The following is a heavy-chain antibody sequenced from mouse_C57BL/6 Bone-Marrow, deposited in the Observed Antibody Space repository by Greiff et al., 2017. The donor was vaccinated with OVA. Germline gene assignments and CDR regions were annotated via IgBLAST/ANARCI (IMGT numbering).Heavy chain of an antibody. Sequence: KLVESGPGLVKPSQSLFLTCSITGFPITSGYYWIWIRQSPGKPLEWMGYITHSGETFYNPSLQSPISITRETSKNQFFLQLNCVTTEDTAMYYCAGDPLYYYGSSTPFAYWGQGTLVTVSA. D-gene: IGHD1-1*01. CDR2: ITHSGET. CDR3: AGDPLYYYGSSTPFAY. J-gene: IGHJ3*01. V-gene: IGHV12-3*01. CDR1: GFPITSGYY.